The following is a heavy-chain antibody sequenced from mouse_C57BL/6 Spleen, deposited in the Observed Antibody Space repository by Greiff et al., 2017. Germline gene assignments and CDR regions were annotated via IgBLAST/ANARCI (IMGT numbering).Heavy chain of an antibody. CDR2: IYPSDSET. D-gene: IGHD1-1*01. V-gene: IGHV1-61*01. CDR3: SREVVATPYYFDY. CDR1: GYTFTSYW. J-gene: IGHJ2*01. Sequence: VKLQQPGAELVRPGSSVKLSCKASGYTFTSYWMDWVKQRPGQGLEWIGNIYPSDSETHYNQKFKDKATLTVDKSSSTADMQLSSLTSEDSAVYYCSREVVATPYYFDYWGQGTTLTVSA.